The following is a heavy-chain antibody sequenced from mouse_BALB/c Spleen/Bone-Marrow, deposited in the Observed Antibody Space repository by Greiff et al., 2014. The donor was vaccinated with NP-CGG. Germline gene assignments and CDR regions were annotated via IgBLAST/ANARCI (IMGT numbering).Heavy chain of an antibody. J-gene: IGHJ1*01. CDR3: ARKGDTGYFDV. CDR1: GFSLTTYG. CDR2: IWSGGGT. Sequence: QVQLNHSGPGLVKPSQSLSITCTVSGFSLTTYGLHWVRQSPGKGLEWLGVIWSGGGTDYNAACISRLIITKDNSKSQVFFKMNSQQTNDTARYYCARKGDTGYFDVWGAGTTVTVSS. D-gene: IGHD2-13*01. V-gene: IGHV2-2*02.